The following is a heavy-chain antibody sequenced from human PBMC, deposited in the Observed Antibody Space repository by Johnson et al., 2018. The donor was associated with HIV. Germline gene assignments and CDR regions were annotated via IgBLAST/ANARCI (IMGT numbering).Heavy chain of an antibody. CDR3: AKNRRPDAGDAFDI. V-gene: IGHV3-30*18. Sequence: QMQLVESGGGVVQPGRSLRLSCAASGFTFNNYWMSWVRQAPGKGLEWVAVISSDESNKYYADSVKGRFTISRDNAKNSLYLQMNSLRAEDTAVYYCAKNRRPDAGDAFDIWGQGTMVTVSS. CDR2: ISSDESNK. J-gene: IGHJ3*02. CDR1: GFTFNNYW.